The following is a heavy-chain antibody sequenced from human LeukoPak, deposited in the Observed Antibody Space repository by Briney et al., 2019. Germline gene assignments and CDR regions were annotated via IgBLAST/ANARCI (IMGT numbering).Heavy chain of an antibody. CDR2: TSGSADST. CDR1: GFNFQRYG. V-gene: IGHV3-23*01. D-gene: IGHD3-10*01. J-gene: IGHJ6*03. Sequence: QSGGSLRLSCVASGFNFQRYGMGWVRQAPGKGLEWVSATSGSADSTHYADSVRGRFTISRDNSKNILYLQMNILRAEDTALYYCAKGGLLSIYYYYMDVWGKGTTVTVSS. CDR3: AKGGLLSIYYYYMDV.